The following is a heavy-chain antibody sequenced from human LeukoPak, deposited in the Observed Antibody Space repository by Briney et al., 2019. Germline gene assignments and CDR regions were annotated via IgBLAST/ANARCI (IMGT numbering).Heavy chain of an antibody. CDR2: IYSGGST. Sequence: GGSLRLSCAASGFTVSSNYMSWVRQAPGKGLEWVSVIYSGGSTYYADSVKGRFTISRDNAKNSLYLQMNSLRAEDTALYYCAKDKGHYYDSSGYFDYWGQGTLVTVSS. CDR1: GFTVSSNY. V-gene: IGHV3-53*05. CDR3: AKDKGHYYDSSGYFDY. D-gene: IGHD3-22*01. J-gene: IGHJ4*02.